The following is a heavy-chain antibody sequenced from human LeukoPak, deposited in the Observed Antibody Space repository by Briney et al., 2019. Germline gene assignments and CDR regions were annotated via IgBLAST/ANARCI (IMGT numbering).Heavy chain of an antibody. J-gene: IGHJ4*02. V-gene: IGHV4-59*08. D-gene: IGHD3-16*01. CDR3: ARFVGSYGDY. Sequence: SETLSLTCTVSGGSISTYYWSWIRQPPGKGLEWIGYIYNRGYTNYNPSLKSRITMSIDASKKQFSLKLRSVTAADTAVYYCARFVGSYGDYWGQGALVIVSS. CDR1: GGSISTYY. CDR2: IYNRGYT.